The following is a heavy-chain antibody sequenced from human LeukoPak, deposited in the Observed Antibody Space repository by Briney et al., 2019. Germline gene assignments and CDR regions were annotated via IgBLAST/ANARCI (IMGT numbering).Heavy chain of an antibody. CDR2: IYHSGST. D-gene: IGHD2-15*01. CDR3: ARRACSGGSCYSQRGAFDI. CDR1: GYSISSGYY. J-gene: IGHJ3*02. Sequence: PSETLSLTCTVSGYSISSGYYWGWIRQPPGEGLEWIGSIYHSGSTYYNQSLKSRVTISVDKAKNQLSLRVSSVPAADTAVYYCARRACSGGSCYSQRGAFDIWGQGTMVTVSS. V-gene: IGHV4-38-2*02.